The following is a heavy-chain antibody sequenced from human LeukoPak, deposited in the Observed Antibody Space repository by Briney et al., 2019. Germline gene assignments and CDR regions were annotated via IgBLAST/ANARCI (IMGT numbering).Heavy chain of an antibody. J-gene: IGHJ3*02. CDR2: IGTAGDT. CDR1: GFTFSSYD. D-gene: IGHD3-22*01. CDR3: ARAEVLSSGYPPAFDI. V-gene: IGHV3-13*01. Sequence: GGSLRLSCAASGFTFSSYDMHWVRHATGKGLEWVSAIGTAGDTYYPGSVKGRFTISRENAKNSLYLQMNSLRAGDTAVYYCARAEVLSSGYPPAFDIWGQGTMVTVSS.